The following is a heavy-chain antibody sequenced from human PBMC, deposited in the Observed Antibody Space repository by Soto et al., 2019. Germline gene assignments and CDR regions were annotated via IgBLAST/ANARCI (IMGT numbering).Heavy chain of an antibody. CDR1: GFTISSYA. CDR3: AKGVPGIAAALDY. D-gene: IGHD6-13*01. J-gene: IGHJ4*02. CDR2: ISGSGGST. Sequence: SLRLSCAASGFTISSYAMSWVRQAPGEGLEWVSAISGSGGSTYYADSVKGRFTISRDNSKNTLYLQMNSLRAEDTAVYYCAKGVPGIAAALDYWGQGTLVTVSS. V-gene: IGHV3-23*01.